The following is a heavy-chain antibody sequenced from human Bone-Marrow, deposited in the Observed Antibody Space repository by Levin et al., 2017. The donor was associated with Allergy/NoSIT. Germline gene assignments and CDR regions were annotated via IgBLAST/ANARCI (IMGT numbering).Heavy chain of an antibody. CDR2: VYYSGST. Sequence: SETLSLTCTVSGASVSSDGHFWTWIRQFPGKGLEWIGYVYYSGSTNYNPSLKSRVTISIDTSKNQFSLNLNSVTVADTAVYFCARGVAAKGWGRGTLVTVSS. V-gene: IGHV4-61*08. CDR3: ARGVAAKG. J-gene: IGHJ4*02. CDR1: GASVSSDGHF. D-gene: IGHD2-15*01.